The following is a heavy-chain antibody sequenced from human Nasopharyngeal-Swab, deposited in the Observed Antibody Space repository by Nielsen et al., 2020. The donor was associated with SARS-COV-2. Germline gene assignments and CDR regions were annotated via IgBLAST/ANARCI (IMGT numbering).Heavy chain of an antibody. J-gene: IGHJ3*02. CDR3: VRDMRGAYAFEI. V-gene: IGHV3-30*03. Sequence: GESLKISCAASGFTFRNFGIHWVRQAPGKGLEWVAVVSPDGTSKDYADSVKGRFTISRDNSKITLDLQMNSLRVEDTAVYYCVRDMRGAYAFEIWGQGTIVTVSS. CDR2: VSPDGTSK. CDR1: GFTFRNFG. D-gene: IGHD2-2*01.